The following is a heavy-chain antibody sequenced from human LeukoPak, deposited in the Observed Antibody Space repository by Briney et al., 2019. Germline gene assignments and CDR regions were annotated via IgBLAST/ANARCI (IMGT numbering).Heavy chain of an antibody. D-gene: IGHD5-12*01. V-gene: IGHV4-4*07. Sequence: PSETLSLTCTVSGGSISSYFWSWIRQPAGKGLEWIGRIYSSGSTIYNPSLKSRVTIAVVKSKNQFTLRLSSVTAADTAVYYCARYSGAHDDAVVLDVWGRGTTVTVSS. CDR1: GGSISSYF. CDR3: ARYSGAHDDAVVLDV. J-gene: IGHJ6*04. CDR2: IYSSGST.